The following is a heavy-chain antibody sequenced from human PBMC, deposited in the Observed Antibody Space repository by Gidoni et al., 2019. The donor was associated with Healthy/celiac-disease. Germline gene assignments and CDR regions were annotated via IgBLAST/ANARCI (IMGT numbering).Heavy chain of an antibody. CDR2: ISSSSSYI. CDR1: GFTFSSYS. Sequence: EVQLVESGRGLVKAGGALRLSCAACGFTFSSYSMNWVRQAPGTGLEWFSSISSSSSYIYYADSVKGRFTISRDNAKNSLYLQMNSLRAEDTAVYYCARLYTAMAYDAFDIWGQGTMVTVSS. J-gene: IGHJ3*02. CDR3: ARLYTAMAYDAFDI. D-gene: IGHD5-18*01. V-gene: IGHV3-21*02.